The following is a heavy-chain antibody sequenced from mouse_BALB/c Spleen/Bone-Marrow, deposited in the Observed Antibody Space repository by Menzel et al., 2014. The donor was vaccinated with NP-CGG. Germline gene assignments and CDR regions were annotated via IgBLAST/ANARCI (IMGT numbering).Heavy chain of an antibody. V-gene: IGHV7-3*02. CDR3: ARDDYYAMDY. Sequence: EVQRVESGGGLVQPGDSLRLSCATSGFTFTDYYMSWVRQPPGKALEWLSFIRNKANGYTTEYSASVKGRFTFSRDNSQSILYLQMNTLRAEDSATYYCARDDYYAMDYWGQGTSVTVSS. CDR1: GFTFTDYY. CDR2: IRNKANGYTT. J-gene: IGHJ4*01.